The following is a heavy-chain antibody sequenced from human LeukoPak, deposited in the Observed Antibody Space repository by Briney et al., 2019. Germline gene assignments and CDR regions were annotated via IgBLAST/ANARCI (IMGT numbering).Heavy chain of an antibody. V-gene: IGHV3-21*01. CDR3: ARVWHGSDY. Sequence: GGSLRLSCAASGFTFSNFGMHWVRQAPGKGLEWVSSISSSGSYISYADSVKGRFTISRDNAKNSLYLQMNSLRAEDTAVYYCARVWHGSDYWGQGTLVTVSS. CDR2: ISSSGSYI. CDR1: GFTFSNFG. D-gene: IGHD3-10*01. J-gene: IGHJ4*02.